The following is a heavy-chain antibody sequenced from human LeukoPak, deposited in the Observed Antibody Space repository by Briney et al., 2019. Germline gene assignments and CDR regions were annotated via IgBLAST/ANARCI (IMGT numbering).Heavy chain of an antibody. CDR1: GGTFRRFA. J-gene: IGHJ3*02. V-gene: IGHV1-69*05. CDR2: IIPMFGTP. CDR3: TRTSQSPVTPGAFDI. D-gene: IGHD4-11*01. Sequence: ASVKLSCKASGGTFRRFAISWVRQTPGQALEWMGGIIPMFGTPNYAQKFRGRVSMTTEESTNTAYMELSSLRSDDTAVYYCTRTSQSPVTPGAFDIWGQGTMVIVSS.